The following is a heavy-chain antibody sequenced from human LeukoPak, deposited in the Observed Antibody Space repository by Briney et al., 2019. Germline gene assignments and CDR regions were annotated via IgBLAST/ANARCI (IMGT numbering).Heavy chain of an antibody. CDR2: INHSGNT. Sequence: SETLSLTCGVSGGSISAYYWSWIRQPPGKGLEWIGEINHSGNTNYNPSLKSRVAISVDTSKNQFSLKLSSVIAADTAMYYCARSKDGSGFAAYWGQGTQVTVSS. CDR3: ARSKDGSGFAAY. D-gene: IGHD3-22*01. V-gene: IGHV4-34*01. J-gene: IGHJ4*02. CDR1: GGSISAYY.